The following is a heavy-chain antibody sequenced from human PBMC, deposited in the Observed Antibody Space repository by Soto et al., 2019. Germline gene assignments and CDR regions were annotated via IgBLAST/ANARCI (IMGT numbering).Heavy chain of an antibody. Sequence: GGSLRLSCAASGFTFRSYAMHWVRQAPGKGLEWVAVISYDGSNKYYADSVKGRFTISRDNSKNTLYLQMNSLRAEDTAVYYCARGPAARHHYFDYWGQGTLVTVSS. CDR2: ISYDGSNK. V-gene: IGHV3-30-3*01. J-gene: IGHJ4*02. D-gene: IGHD6-6*01. CDR3: ARGPAARHHYFDY. CDR1: GFTFRSYA.